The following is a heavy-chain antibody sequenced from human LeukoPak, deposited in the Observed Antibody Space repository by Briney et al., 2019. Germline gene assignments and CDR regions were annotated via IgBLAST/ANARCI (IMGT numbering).Heavy chain of an antibody. CDR3: ARYPVVVVAAGFDY. D-gene: IGHD2-15*01. J-gene: IGHJ4*02. CDR2: IYYSGST. CDR1: GGAISSSSYY. V-gene: IGHV4-39*01. Sequence: SETLSLTCTVSGGAISSSSYYWGWSRQPPGKGLEWTGSIYYSGSTYYNPSLKSRVTISVDTSKNQFSLKLSSVTAADTAVYYCARYPVVVVAAGFDYWGQGTLVTVSS.